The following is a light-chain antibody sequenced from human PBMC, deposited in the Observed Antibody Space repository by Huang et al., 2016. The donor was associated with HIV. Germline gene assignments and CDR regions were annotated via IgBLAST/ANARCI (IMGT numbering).Light chain of an antibody. CDR2: DTS. J-gene: IGKJ4*01. V-gene: IGKV3-11*01. Sequence: IVLTQSPATLSWYPGERVTLPCRASQSVGNYIAWYQQHPGQSPKLLIYDTSNRATGTPVRCSGSGSGTDFTLTISSLESEDFALYYCQQRSSGVTFGGGTKVQVK. CDR1: QSVGNY. CDR3: QQRSSGVT.